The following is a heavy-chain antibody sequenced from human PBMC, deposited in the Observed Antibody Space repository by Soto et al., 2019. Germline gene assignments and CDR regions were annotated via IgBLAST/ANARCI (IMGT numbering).Heavy chain of an antibody. Sequence: ASVKVSCKASGYAFTSYGISWVRQAPGQGLEWMGWISAYNGNTNYAQKLQGRVTMTTDTSTSTAYMELRSLRSDDTAVYYCGLLYSSSWYDYWGQGTLVTVSS. J-gene: IGHJ4*02. CDR1: GYAFTSYG. CDR2: ISAYNGNT. CDR3: GLLYSSSWYDY. D-gene: IGHD6-13*01. V-gene: IGHV1-18*01.